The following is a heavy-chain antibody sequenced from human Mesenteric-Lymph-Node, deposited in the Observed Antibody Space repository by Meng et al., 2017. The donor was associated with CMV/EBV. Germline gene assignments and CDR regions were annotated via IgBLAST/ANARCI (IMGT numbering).Heavy chain of an antibody. J-gene: IGHJ4*02. CDR1: GSRISKSR. V-gene: IGHV3-7*01. Sequence: GESLKISCADYGSRISKSRMNWVRQAPGKGLEWVANIKKDGSEEYYVDSVKGRFTISRDNAKNSLYLQMSGLRVEDTAVYYCARDWGVFYWGQGALVTVSS. D-gene: IGHD3-16*01. CDR3: ARDWGVFY. CDR2: IKKDGSEE.